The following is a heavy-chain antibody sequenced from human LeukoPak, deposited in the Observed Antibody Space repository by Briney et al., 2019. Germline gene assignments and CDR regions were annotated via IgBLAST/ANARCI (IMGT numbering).Heavy chain of an antibody. CDR2: INPSSGGT. CDR3: ARGARMYYYDSSGYNDY. D-gene: IGHD3-22*01. J-gene: IGHJ4*02. CDR1: GYIFSGYY. Sequence: VASVKVSCKTSGYIFSGYYMHWVRQAPGQGLEWMGCINPSSGGTNYTQKFQGRVTMTRDMSISTAYMELSRLRSDDTAVYYSARGARMYYYDSSGYNDYWGRGTLVTVSS. V-gene: IGHV1-2*02.